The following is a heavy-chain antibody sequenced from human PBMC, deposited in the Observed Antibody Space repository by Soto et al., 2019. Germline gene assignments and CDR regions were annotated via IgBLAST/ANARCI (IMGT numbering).Heavy chain of an antibody. CDR3: ARGAIDYYFGMDV. CDR1: GGFINSHF. J-gene: IGHJ6*02. V-gene: IGHV4-59*11. CDR2: IYSSGST. Sequence: SETLSLTCTVSGGFINSHFWSWIRQPPGKGLEWIGYIYSSGSTKYNPSLKSRLTISVDASKSQFSLKLTSVTTADMAVYYCARGAIDYYFGMDVWGQGTTVTVSS.